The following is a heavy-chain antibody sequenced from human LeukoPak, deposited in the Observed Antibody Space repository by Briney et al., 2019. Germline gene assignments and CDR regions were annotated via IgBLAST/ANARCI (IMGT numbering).Heavy chain of an antibody. CDR2: INGSGGST. D-gene: IGHD3-22*01. CDR3: AKTPFRLEKVITDY. Sequence: GGSLRLSCAASGFTFSSYAVSWVRQAPGKGLEWVSAINGSGGSTYYADSVEGRFTISRDNSKNTLYLQMNSLRAEDTAVYYCAKTPFRLEKVITDYWGQGTLVTVSS. V-gene: IGHV3-23*01. CDR1: GFTFSSYA. J-gene: IGHJ4*02.